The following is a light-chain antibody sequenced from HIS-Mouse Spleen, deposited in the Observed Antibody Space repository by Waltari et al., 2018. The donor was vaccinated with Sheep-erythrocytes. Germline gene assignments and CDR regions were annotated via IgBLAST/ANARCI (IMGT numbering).Light chain of an antibody. Sequence: DIVMTQSPDSLAVSLGERATINCKSSQSVLYSSNNKNYLAWYQQKPGQPPQLLIYWASTRESGFPDRFSGSGSGTDFTLTISSLQAEDVAVYYCQQYYSTPLTFGGGTKVEIK. V-gene: IGKV4-1*01. J-gene: IGKJ4*01. CDR1: QSVLYSSNNKNY. CDR2: WAS. CDR3: QQYYSTPLT.